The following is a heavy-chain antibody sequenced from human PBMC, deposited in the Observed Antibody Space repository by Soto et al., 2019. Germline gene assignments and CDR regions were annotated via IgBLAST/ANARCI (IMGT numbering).Heavy chain of an antibody. CDR2: ISSSSSYI. Sequence: EVQLVESGGGLVKPGGSLRLSCAASGFTFSSYSMNWVRQAPGKGLEWVSSISSSSSYIYYADSVKGRFTISRDNAKNSLYLQMNILRAEDTAVYYCASGWPSYYYYGMDVWGQGTTVTVSS. D-gene: IGHD6-19*01. J-gene: IGHJ6*02. V-gene: IGHV3-21*01. CDR1: GFTFSSYS. CDR3: ASGWPSYYYYGMDV.